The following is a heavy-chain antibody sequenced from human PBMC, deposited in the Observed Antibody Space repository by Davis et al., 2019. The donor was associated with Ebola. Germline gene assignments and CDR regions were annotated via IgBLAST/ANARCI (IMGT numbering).Heavy chain of an antibody. CDR2: ISYDGSNK. CDR3: ARLLYWWSRFDY. J-gene: IGHJ4*02. CDR1: GFTFSSYG. V-gene: IGHV3-30*03. Sequence: LSLTCAASGFTFSSYGMHWVRQAPGKGLEWVAVISYDGSNKYYADSVKGRFTISRDNSKNTLYLQMNSLRAEDTAVYYCARLLYWWSRFDYWGQGTLVTVSS. D-gene: IGHD2-8*02.